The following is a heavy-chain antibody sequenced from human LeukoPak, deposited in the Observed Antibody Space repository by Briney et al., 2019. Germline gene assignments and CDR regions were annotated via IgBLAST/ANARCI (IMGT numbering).Heavy chain of an antibody. CDR1: GGSISSSSYY. J-gene: IGHJ4*02. CDR2: IYYSGST. Sequence: PSETLSLTCTVSGGSISSSSYYWGWIRQPPGKGLEWIGSIYYSGSTYYNPSLKSRVTISVDTSKNQFSLKLSSVTAADTAVYYCARGGDQPQAEYYFDYWGQGTLVTVSS. D-gene: IGHD2-2*01. V-gene: IGHV4-39*07. CDR3: ARGGDQPQAEYYFDY.